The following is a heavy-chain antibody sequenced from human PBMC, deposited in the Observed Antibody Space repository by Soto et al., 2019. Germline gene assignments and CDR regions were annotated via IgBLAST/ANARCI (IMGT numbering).Heavy chain of an antibody. V-gene: IGHV4-34*01. Sequence: PAETLARTFAVYGGSFRGYYWSWIRQPPGKVLELIGEINHSGRTNYNPSLKSRVKISVDTSKNQFSLKLSSVTAAETAVYYCARGVAESSGYYSVFGYWGQGTIVTVSS. CDR3: ARGVAESSGYYSVFGY. J-gene: IGHJ4*02. CDR1: GGSFRGYY. CDR2: INHSGRT. D-gene: IGHD3-22*01.